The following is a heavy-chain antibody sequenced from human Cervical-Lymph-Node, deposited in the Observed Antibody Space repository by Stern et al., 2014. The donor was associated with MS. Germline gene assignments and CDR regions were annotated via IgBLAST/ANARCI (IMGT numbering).Heavy chain of an antibody. CDR1: GDSISGDNW. CDR2: IYHTGST. V-gene: IGHV4-4*02. J-gene: IGHJ4*02. CDR3: ARGGLYDY. Sequence: VQLVESGPRLVKPSGTLSLTCAVSGDSISGDNWRSWVRPPPGEGLEWIGEIYHTGSTNYNPSLKNRVTISVNKSENQFSLKLSSLTAADTAVYYCARGGLYDYWGQGALVTVSS. D-gene: IGHD2/OR15-2a*01.